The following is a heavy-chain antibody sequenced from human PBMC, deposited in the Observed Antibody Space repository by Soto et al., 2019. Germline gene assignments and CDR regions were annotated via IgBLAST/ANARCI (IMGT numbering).Heavy chain of an antibody. D-gene: IGHD3-3*01. CDR1: GYTFTSYD. J-gene: IGHJ6*03. V-gene: IGHV1-8*01. CDR3: ARPRLYEYDFWSGYYGSYYMDV. Sequence: ASVKVSCKASGYTFTSYDINWVRQATGQGLEWMGWMNPNSGNTGYAQKFQGRGTMTRNTSISTAYMELSSLRSEDTAVYYCARPRLYEYDFWSGYYGSYYMDVWGKGTTVTVSS. CDR2: MNPNSGNT.